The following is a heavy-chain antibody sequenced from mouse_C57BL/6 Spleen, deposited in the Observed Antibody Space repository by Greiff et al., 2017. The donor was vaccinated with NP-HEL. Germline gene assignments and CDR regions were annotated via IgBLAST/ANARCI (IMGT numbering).Heavy chain of an antibody. CDR1: GYSFTGFY. CDR3: SRNGNRDVMDY. J-gene: IGHJ4*01. V-gene: IGHV1-42*01. D-gene: IGHD2-1*01. Sequence: EVQLQQSGPELVKPGASVKISCKASGYSFTGFYMNWVKQSPEKRLEWIGEINPTNGGTSYNQNFKAKATLTVDKSSNTAYMQLKSLTSEDSAVYFCSRNGNRDVMDYWGQGTSVTVSS. CDR2: INPTNGGT.